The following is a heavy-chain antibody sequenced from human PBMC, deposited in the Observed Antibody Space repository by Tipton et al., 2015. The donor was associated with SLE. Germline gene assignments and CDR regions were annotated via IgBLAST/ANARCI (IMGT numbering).Heavy chain of an antibody. Sequence: GSLRLSCLASRFTFINYAMVWVRHTPGKGLESISGISDTGADTYYTDSVRGRFTISRDNSKNTLYLQMNNLRAEDTAVYYCAKILEQNLRYYWYGLDVWGQGTTVTVSS. CDR3: AKILEQNLRYYWYGLDV. CDR2: ISDTGADT. V-gene: IGHV3-23*01. D-gene: IGHD3-10*01. CDR1: RFTFINYA. J-gene: IGHJ6*02.